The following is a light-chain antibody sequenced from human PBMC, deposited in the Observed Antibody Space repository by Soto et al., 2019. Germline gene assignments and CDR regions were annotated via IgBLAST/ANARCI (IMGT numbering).Light chain of an antibody. CDR1: QSISSW. CDR3: QQYDSYSSGP. J-gene: IGKJ1*01. CDR2: DVS. V-gene: IGKV1-5*01. Sequence: DIQMTQSPSPLSASVGDSVTITCRASQSISSWLAWYQQKPGKAPKLLIYDVSSLESGVPSRFSGSGSGTEFTLTVSNLQPDDFATYYCQQYDSYSSGPFGQGTKVDI.